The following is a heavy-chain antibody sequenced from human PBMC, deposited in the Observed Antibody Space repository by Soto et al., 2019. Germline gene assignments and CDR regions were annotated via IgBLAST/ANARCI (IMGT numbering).Heavy chain of an antibody. Sequence: ASLKVSCKASGYTFTSYYMHWVRQAPGQGLEWMGIINPSGGSTSYAQKFQGRVTMTRDTSTSTVYMELSSLRSEDTAVYYCARYGGNTDDAFDIWGQGTMVTVSS. D-gene: IGHD2-15*01. V-gene: IGHV1-46*01. CDR2: INPSGGST. CDR1: GYTFTSYY. CDR3: ARYGGNTDDAFDI. J-gene: IGHJ3*02.